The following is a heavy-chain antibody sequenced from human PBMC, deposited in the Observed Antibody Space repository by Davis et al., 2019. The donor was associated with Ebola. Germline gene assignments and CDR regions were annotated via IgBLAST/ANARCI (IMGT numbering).Heavy chain of an antibody. CDR3: ARGGVAYSDLDY. J-gene: IGHJ4*02. Sequence: AASVTVSCKASGYTFTGYYMHWVRQAPGQGLEWMGRINPNSGGTNYAQKFQGRVTMTRDTSISTAYMELSRLRSDDTAVYFCARGGVAYSDLDYWGQGTLVAVSS. CDR1: GYTFTGYY. V-gene: IGHV1-2*06. D-gene: IGHD2-21*01. CDR2: INPNSGGT.